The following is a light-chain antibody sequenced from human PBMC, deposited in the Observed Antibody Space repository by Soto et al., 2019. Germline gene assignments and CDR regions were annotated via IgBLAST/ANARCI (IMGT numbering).Light chain of an antibody. J-gene: IGLJ3*02. Sequence: QSALTQPASVSRSPGQSITISCTGSSSDVGGYSYVSWYQQYPGKAPKLMIYEVINRPSGVSNRFSGSKSGNTASLTISGLQADDEADYYCSSYTNSDTLVFGGGTKLTVL. V-gene: IGLV2-14*01. CDR2: EVI. CDR1: SSDVGGYSY. CDR3: SSYTNSDTLV.